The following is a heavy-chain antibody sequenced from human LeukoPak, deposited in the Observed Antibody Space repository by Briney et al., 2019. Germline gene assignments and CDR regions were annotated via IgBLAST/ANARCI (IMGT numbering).Heavy chain of an antibody. CDR2: IIPIFGTA. Sequence: SVKVSCKASGGTFSSYAISWVRQAPGQGLEWMGGIIPIFGTANYAQKFQGGVTMTRDTSTSTVYMELSSLRSEDTAVYYCARAPHYSYYFDYWGQGTLVTVSS. V-gene: IGHV1-69*05. CDR1: GGTFSSYA. J-gene: IGHJ4*02. D-gene: IGHD4-11*01. CDR3: ARAPHYSYYFDY.